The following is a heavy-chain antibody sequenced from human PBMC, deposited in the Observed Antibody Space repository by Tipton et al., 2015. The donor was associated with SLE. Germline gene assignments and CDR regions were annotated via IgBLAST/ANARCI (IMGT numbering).Heavy chain of an antibody. D-gene: IGHD6-13*01. J-gene: IGHJ3*02. CDR1: GFTFDDYT. CDR2: IRWDGGST. V-gene: IGHV3-43*01. CDR3: AREGIAAAGHDAFDI. Sequence: SLRLSCAASGFTFDDYTMHWVRQAPGKGLEWVSLIRWDGGSTYYTDSVKGRFTISRDNAKNSLYLQMNSLRAEDTAVYYCAREGIAAAGHDAFDIWGQGTMVTVSS.